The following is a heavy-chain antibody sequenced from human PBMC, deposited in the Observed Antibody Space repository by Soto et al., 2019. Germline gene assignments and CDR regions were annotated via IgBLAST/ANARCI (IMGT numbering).Heavy chain of an antibody. CDR1: GFTFSSYG. J-gene: IGHJ4*02. Sequence: GGSLRLSCAASGFTFSSYGMHWVRQAPGKGLEWVAVIWYDGSNKYYADSVKGRFTISRDNSKNTLYLQMNSLRAEDTAVYYCARGFLVTAHLLDYWGQGTLVTVSS. V-gene: IGHV3-33*01. CDR2: IWYDGSNK. CDR3: ARGFLVTAHLLDY. D-gene: IGHD2-21*02.